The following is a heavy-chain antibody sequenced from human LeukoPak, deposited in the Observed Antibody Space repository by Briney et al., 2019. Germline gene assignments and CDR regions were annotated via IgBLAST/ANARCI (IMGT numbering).Heavy chain of an antibody. V-gene: IGHV4-34*01. D-gene: IGHD6-19*01. CDR2: INYGGST. Sequence: PSETLSLTCAVSEMSFSAFYWNWIRQSPGKGLEWIGEINYGGSTKYTPSLEGRGTILIDTSKNQFSLKLTSVTAADTAVYYCARGFPPGSGSRGSHAFDVWGQGTMVTVSS. CDR3: ARGFPPGSGSRGSHAFDV. J-gene: IGHJ3*01. CDR1: EMSFSAFY.